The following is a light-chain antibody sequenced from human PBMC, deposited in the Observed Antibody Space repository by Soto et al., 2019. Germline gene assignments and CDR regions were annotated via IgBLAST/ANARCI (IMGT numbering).Light chain of an antibody. CDR2: AAS. J-gene: IGKJ5*01. CDR3: QQSYSTPPA. CDR1: LSISSY. Sequence: DIQMTQSPSSLSASVGERVTITCRTRLSISSYLNWYQQKPGKAPKLLIYAASSLQSGVPSRFSGSGSGTDFTLTISTLQPEDFATYYCQQSYSTPPAFGQGTRLEIK. V-gene: IGKV1-39*01.